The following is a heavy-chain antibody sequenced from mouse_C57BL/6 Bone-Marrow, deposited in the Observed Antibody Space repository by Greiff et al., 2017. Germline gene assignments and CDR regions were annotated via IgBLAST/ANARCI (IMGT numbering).Heavy chain of an antibody. V-gene: IGHV1-81*01. CDR2: IDPRSGNT. J-gene: IGHJ2*01. CDR1: GYTFTSYG. CDR3: AREGYYYGSSYFDY. D-gene: IGHD1-1*01. Sequence: QVQLQQSGAELARPGASVKLSCKASGYTFTSYGISWVKQRTGQGLEWIGEIDPRSGNTYYNEKFKGKGTLTADKSSSTAYMELRSLTSEDAAVYFCAREGYYYGSSYFDYWGQGTTLTVSS.